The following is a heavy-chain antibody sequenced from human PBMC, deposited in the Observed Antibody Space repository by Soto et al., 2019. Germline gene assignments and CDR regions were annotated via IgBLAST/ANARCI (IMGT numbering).Heavy chain of an antibody. V-gene: IGHV3-30*18. CDR2: IAYDGTDK. CDR1: GLAFSTYG. J-gene: IGHJ5*02. Sequence: QVHLVESGGGVVQPGSPLTISCVGSGLAFSTYGMHWVRQAPATGLEWVALIAYDGTDKYYPDSVKGRFSISRDNSKQTLSLQMDSLRPEDTAVYYCAKDFGAWSDSWGQGTLVNVSS. CDR3: AKDFGAWSDS. D-gene: IGHD6-19*01.